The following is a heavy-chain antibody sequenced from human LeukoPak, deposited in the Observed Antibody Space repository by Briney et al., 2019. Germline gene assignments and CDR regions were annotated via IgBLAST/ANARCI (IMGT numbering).Heavy chain of an antibody. Sequence: GGSLRLSCAASGFTFSSYGMHWVRQAPGKGLEWVSAISGSGGSTYYADSVKGRFTISRDNSKNTLYLQMNSLRAEDTAVYYCAKDLPGIAVAGTGPDYWGQGTLVTVSS. CDR1: GFTFSSYG. CDR3: AKDLPGIAVAGTGPDY. D-gene: IGHD6-19*01. CDR2: ISGSGGST. J-gene: IGHJ4*02. V-gene: IGHV3-23*01.